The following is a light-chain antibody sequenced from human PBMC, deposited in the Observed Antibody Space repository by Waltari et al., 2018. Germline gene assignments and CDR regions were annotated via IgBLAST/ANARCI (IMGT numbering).Light chain of an antibody. Sequence: QSVLTQPPSVSGTPGQEVTISCSGSRSHIGSVYIYWYQHFPGMAPKLLIFRNNQRPSGVPDRFSASKSDTSASLAISGLRSEDEADHYCAAWDDSLSGWLFGGGTKLTVL. CDR2: RNN. CDR1: RSHIGSVY. CDR3: AAWDDSLSGWL. V-gene: IGLV1-47*01. J-gene: IGLJ3*02.